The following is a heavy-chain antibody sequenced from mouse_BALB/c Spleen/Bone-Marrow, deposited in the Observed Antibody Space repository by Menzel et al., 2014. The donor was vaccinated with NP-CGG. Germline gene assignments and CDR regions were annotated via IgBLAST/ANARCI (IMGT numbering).Heavy chain of an antibody. CDR2: INNNGGNT. D-gene: IGHD1-1*01. CDR1: GFTFSSYG. J-gene: IGHJ1*01. V-gene: IGHV5-6-3*01. Sequence: EVKLMESGGGLVQPGGSLKLSCVASGFTFSSYGMSWVRQTPDKRLELVATINNNGGNTYYPDSVKGQFTISRDNAKNTLYLQMSSLKSEDTAMYYCARVYGWYFDVWGAGTTVTVSS. CDR3: ARVYGWYFDV.